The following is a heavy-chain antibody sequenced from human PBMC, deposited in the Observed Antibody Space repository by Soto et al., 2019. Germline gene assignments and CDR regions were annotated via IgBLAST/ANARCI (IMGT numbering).Heavy chain of an antibody. CDR3: AKDNYDSSGYYYVRAVYYYRMDV. V-gene: IGHV3-30*18. CDR2: ISYDGSNK. D-gene: IGHD3-22*01. Sequence: PGWSLRLSCAASGFTFSSYGMHWVRQAPGKGLEWVAVISYDGSNKYYADSVKGRFTISRDNSKNTLYLQMNSLRAEDTAVYYCAKDNYDSSGYYYVRAVYYYRMDVWGQGTTVTVSS. J-gene: IGHJ6*02. CDR1: GFTFSSYG.